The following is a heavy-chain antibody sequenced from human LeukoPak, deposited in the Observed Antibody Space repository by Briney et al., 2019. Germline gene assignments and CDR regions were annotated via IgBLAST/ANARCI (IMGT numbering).Heavy chain of an antibody. J-gene: IGHJ4*02. CDR2: IYSGGST. D-gene: IGHD1-26*01. Sequence: GGSLRLSCAASRFTVSSNYMSWVRQAPGKGLEWVSVIYSGGSTYYADSVKGRFTISRDNSKNTLYLQMNSLRAEDTAVYYCARHAPLIVGATMYFDYWGQGTLVTVSS. V-gene: IGHV3-66*04. CDR1: RFTVSSNY. CDR3: ARHAPLIVGATMYFDY.